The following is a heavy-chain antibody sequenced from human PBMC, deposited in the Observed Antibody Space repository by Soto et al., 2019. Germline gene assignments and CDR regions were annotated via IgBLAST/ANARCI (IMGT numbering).Heavy chain of an antibody. Sequence: ASVKVSCKASGYTFTGYYMHWVRQAPGQGLEWMGWINPNSGGTNYAQKFQGWVTMTRDTSISTAYMELSRMRSDDTAVYYCARENSGFGPYYYYGMDVWGQGTTVTVSS. D-gene: IGHD6-19*01. CDR2: INPNSGGT. J-gene: IGHJ6*02. CDR3: ARENSGFGPYYYYGMDV. CDR1: GYTFTGYY. V-gene: IGHV1-2*04.